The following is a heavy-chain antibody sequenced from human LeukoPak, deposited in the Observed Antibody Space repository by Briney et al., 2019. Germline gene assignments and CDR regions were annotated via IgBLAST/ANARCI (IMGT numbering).Heavy chain of an antibody. V-gene: IGHV1-18*01. J-gene: IGHJ4*02. CDR1: GYTFTSYG. Sequence: ASVKVSCKASGYTFTSYGINWVRQAPGQGLEWMGWISPYTGNTKYAQKFQGRVTMTTSTSTSIVYMELRSLRSDDTAVYFCAREGGTWVPFDYWGQGTLVTVSS. D-gene: IGHD1-1*01. CDR2: ISPYTGNT. CDR3: AREGGTWVPFDY.